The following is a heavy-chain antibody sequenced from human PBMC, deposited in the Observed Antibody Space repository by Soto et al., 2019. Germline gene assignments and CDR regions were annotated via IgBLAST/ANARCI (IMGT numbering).Heavy chain of an antibody. CDR3: SRFIMVGGWFDPNYYHGMDV. D-gene: IGHD6-19*01. V-gene: IGHV1-18*01. CDR2: ISGYNGNT. CDR1: GYTFSNYG. Sequence: QVQLVQSGAEVKKPGASVTVSCKTSGYTFSNYGINWVRQAPGQGLEWMGWISGYNGNTNYAQTGQGRGTLTTDTSTGTVYMELRSLKSDDTAIYYCSRFIMVGGWFDPNYYHGMDVWGQGTTVTVSS. J-gene: IGHJ6*02.